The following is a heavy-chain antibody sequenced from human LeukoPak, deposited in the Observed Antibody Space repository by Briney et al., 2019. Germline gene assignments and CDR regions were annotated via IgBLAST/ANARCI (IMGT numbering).Heavy chain of an antibody. J-gene: IGHJ4*02. Sequence: QAGGSLRLSCAASGFTFSSYGMSWVRQAPGKGLEWVSAISGSGAETNYADSVKGRFTISRDNSMNTLYLQMNSLRAEDTAVYSCAKDRLGALLYFDSWGQGTLVTVSS. CDR2: ISGSGAET. CDR1: GFTFSSYG. D-gene: IGHD1-26*01. CDR3: AKDRLGALLYFDS. V-gene: IGHV3-23*01.